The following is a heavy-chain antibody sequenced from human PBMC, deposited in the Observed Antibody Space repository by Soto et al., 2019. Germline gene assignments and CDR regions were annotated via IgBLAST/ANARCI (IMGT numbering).Heavy chain of an antibody. CDR3: ARRGSGSYYDY. CDR1: GFTFSSYA. D-gene: IGHD1-26*01. CDR2: ISGSGGST. V-gene: IGHV3-23*01. Sequence: EVQLLESGGGLVQPGGSLRLSCAASGFTFSSYAMRWVRQAPGKRLEWVSAISGSGGSTYYVDSVKGRFTISRDNSKNTLYLQMNSLRAEDTAVYYCARRGSGSYYDYWGQGTLVTVSS. J-gene: IGHJ4*02.